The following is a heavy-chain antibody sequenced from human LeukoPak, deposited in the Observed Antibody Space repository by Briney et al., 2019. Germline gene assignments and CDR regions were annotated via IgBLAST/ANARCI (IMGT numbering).Heavy chain of an antibody. CDR1: GFTFSDYY. CDR2: ISSSGSTI. V-gene: IGHV3-11*04. D-gene: IGHD3-22*01. J-gene: IGHJ4*02. CDR3: AQTTYYYDSSGYYDH. Sequence: GGSLGLSCAASGFTFSDYYMSWIRQAPGKGLEWVSYISSSGSTIYYADSVKGRFTISRDNAKNSLYLQMNSLRAEDTAVYYCAQTTYYYDSSGYYDHWGQGTLVTVSS.